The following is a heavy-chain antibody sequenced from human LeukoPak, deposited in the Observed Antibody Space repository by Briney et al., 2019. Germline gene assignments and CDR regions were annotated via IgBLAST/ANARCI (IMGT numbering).Heavy chain of an antibody. V-gene: IGHV3-23*01. CDR3: ARVTEMATIGYDAFDI. Sequence: TGGSLRLSCAASGFRFNNFVMNWVRQAPGKGLEWVATISSHGDATHYADSVKGRFTISRDNSMNTVYLQMTSLRAEDTAVYYCARVTEMATIGYDAFDIWGQGTMVTVSS. CDR2: ISSHGDAT. CDR1: GFRFNNFV. J-gene: IGHJ3*02. D-gene: IGHD5-24*01.